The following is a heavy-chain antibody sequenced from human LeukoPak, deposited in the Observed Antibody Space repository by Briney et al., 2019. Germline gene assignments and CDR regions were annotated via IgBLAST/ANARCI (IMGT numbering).Heavy chain of an antibody. V-gene: IGHV4-34*01. CDR3: ARISDFWSGWIDY. J-gene: IGHJ4*02. CDR2: INHSGST. Sequence: SETLSLTCAVYGGSFSGYYWSWIRQPPGKGLEWIGEINHSGSTNYNPSLKSRVTISVDTSKNQFSLKLSSVTAADTAVYYCARISDFWSGWIDYWGQGTQVTVSS. CDR1: GGSFSGYY. D-gene: IGHD3-3*01.